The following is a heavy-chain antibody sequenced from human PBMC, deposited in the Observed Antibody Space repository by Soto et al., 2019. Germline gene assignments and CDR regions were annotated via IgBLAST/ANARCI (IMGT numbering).Heavy chain of an antibody. J-gene: IGHJ4*02. CDR3: ARVGSGLVSTRKFDY. CDR1: GYTFTSYS. CDR2: ITGYNGDT. Sequence: QVHLVQSGPEVKKPGASLKVSCKASGYTFTSYSIAWVRQAPGQGLEWMGWITGYNGDTNYAQTLQGRVTMTADKSTSTAYMELRSLRSDDTALYSCARVGSGLVSTRKFDYWGQGTLVTVSS. V-gene: IGHV1-18*04. D-gene: IGHD2-8*01.